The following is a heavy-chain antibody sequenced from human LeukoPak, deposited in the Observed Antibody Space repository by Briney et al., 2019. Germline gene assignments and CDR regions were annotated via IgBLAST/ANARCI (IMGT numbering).Heavy chain of an antibody. J-gene: IGHJ4*02. CDR3: AKDLRVVPYY. Sequence: GALRLSFAASGFTFNSYAMSWVRQAPGKGLGWVSAISGSGGSTYYADSVKGRFTISRDNSKNTLYLQMNSLRAEDTAVYYCAKDLRVVPYYWGQGTLVTVSS. CDR1: GFTFNSYA. CDR2: ISGSGGST. V-gene: IGHV3-23*01. D-gene: IGHD2-15*01.